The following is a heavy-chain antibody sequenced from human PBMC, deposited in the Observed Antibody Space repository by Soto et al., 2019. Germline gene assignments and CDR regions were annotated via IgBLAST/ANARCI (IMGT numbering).Heavy chain of an antibody. Sequence: SQTLSLTCAISEDCVSSYNAAWNWVRQSPSRGLEWLGRTYFRSQWHSDYAVSEKSRMTIDADTYKNLFSLHVYSVTPEDAAVYFCARERTGGYDFFDYWGQGTLVTVSS. CDR3: ARERTGGYDFFDY. J-gene: IGHJ4*02. D-gene: IGHD5-12*01. CDR1: EDCVSSYNAA. V-gene: IGHV6-1*01. CDR2: TYFRSQWHS.